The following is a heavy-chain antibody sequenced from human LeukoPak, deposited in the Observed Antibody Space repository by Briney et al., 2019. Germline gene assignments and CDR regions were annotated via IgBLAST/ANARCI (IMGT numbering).Heavy chain of an antibody. CDR2: ISSSGATR. V-gene: IGHV3-48*03. CDR1: GFTFGSYE. D-gene: IGHD6-19*01. J-gene: IGHJ4*02. CDR3: ARQIEVAGKETAWTFDY. Sequence: PGGSLRLSCAASGFTFGSYEMNWVRQAPGKGLEWLSYISSSGATRYYADSVKGRFTVSRDNAENSLYLQMNSLRAEDTAVYYCARQIEVAGKETAWTFDYWGQGTLVTVSS.